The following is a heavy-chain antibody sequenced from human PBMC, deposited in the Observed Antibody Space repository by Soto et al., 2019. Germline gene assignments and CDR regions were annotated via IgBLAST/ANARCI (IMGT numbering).Heavy chain of an antibody. J-gene: IGHJ5*02. CDR2: IIPIFGTA. CDR3: ARASYCSSTSCYSNWFDP. CDR1: GYSFTGYY. V-gene: IGHV1-69*13. Sequence: VASVKVSCKASGYSFTGYYIHWVRQAPGQGLEWMGGIIPIFGTANYAQKFQGRVTITADESTSTAYMELSSLRSEDTAVYYCARASYCSSTSCYSNWFDPWGQGTLVTVSS. D-gene: IGHD2-2*02.